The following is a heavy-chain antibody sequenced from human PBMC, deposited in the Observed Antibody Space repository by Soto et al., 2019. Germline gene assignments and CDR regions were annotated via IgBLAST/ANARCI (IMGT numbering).Heavy chain of an antibody. Sequence: SETLSLTCAVYGGSFSGYYWSWIRQPPGKGLEWIGEINHSGSTNYNPSLKSRVTISVDTSKNQFSLKLSSVTAADTAVYYCAKPYCIFNSCFDNWFDPWGQGTLVTVSS. V-gene: IGHV4-34*01. CDR1: GGSFSGYY. J-gene: IGHJ5*02. CDR3: AKPYCIFNSCFDNWFDP. CDR2: INHSGST. D-gene: IGHD3-3*01.